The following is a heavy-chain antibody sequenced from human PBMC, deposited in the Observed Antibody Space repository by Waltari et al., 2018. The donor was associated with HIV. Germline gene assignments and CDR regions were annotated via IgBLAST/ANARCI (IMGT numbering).Heavy chain of an antibody. Sequence: QVQLMQSGPEVKKPGASVKVSCTASGSTLNNYGIRWVRSAPGQGLEWMGWISAYNGNTKYAQKLQGRVTMTTDTSTRTAYMELRSLSSDDTAVYYCARRSCNSSSCFTYFYYFAMDVWGQGTTVTVSS. J-gene: IGHJ6*02. CDR1: GSTLNNYG. CDR3: ARRSCNSSSCFTYFYYFAMDV. V-gene: IGHV1-18*04. D-gene: IGHD2-2*02. CDR2: ISAYNGNT.